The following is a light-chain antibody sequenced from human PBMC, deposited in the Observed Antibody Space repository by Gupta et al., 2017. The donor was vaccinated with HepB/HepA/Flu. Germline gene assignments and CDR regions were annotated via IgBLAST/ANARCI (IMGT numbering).Light chain of an antibody. CDR2: QDT. CDR3: QTWDRTTWV. J-gene: IGLJ3*02. V-gene: IGLV3-1*01. CDR1: RLEDQY. Sequence: SYELTQAPSVSLSPRQTASNTCSGDRLEDQYVSWHQQKPGQSPVLVIYQDTKRPSGITERFSGSNSGHTATLTISETQPMDEADYYCQTWDRTTWVFGGGTKLTVL.